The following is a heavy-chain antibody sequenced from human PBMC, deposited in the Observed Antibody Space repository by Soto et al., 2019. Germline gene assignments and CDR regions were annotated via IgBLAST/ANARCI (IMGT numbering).Heavy chain of an antibody. D-gene: IGHD1-26*01. CDR1: GFAVTNSY. V-gene: IGHV3-53*02. CDR3: ARGTTTATPAS. Sequence: EVQVVETGGGLIQPGGSLRLSCAASGFAVTNSYMNWVRQAPGKGLEWVSVIYSGGTASYADSVKGRFTISRDNSKNTVYLQMNSLRAEDTAVYYCARGTTTATPASWGQGTLVTVSS. CDR2: IYSGGTA. J-gene: IGHJ1*01.